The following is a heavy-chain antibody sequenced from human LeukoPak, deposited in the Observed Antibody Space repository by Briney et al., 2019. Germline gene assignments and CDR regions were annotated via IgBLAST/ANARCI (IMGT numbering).Heavy chain of an antibody. CDR2: ISSSSSYI. CDR3: AIIVVVTAKGGIDY. Sequence: GGSLRLSCAASGFTFSSYSMSWVRQAPGKGLEWVSSISSSSSYIYYPDSVKGRFTISRDKAKNSLYLQMNSLRAEDTAVYYCAIIVVVTAKGGIDYWGQGTLVTVSS. D-gene: IGHD2-21*02. V-gene: IGHV3-21*01. J-gene: IGHJ4*02. CDR1: GFTFSSYS.